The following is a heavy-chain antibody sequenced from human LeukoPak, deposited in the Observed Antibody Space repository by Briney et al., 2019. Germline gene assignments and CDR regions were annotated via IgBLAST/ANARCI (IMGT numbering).Heavy chain of an antibody. Sequence: SETLSLTCAVSGGSISSSNWWSWVRRPPGKGLEWIGEINHSGSTNYNPSLKSRVTISVDTSKNQFSLKLSSVTAADTAVYYCARSDSSGWFNYWGQGTLVTVSS. J-gene: IGHJ4*02. D-gene: IGHD6-19*01. V-gene: IGHV4-4*02. CDR1: GGSISSSNW. CDR3: ARSDSSGWFNY. CDR2: INHSGST.